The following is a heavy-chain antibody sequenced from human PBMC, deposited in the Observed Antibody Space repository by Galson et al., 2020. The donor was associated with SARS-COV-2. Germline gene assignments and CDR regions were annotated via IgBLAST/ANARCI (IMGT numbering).Heavy chain of an antibody. CDR1: GYTFTGYY. D-gene: IGHD3-10*01. CDR2: INPNSGGT. V-gene: IGHV1-2*02. Sequence: ASVKVSCKASGYTFTGYYMHWVRQAPGQGLEWMGWINPNSGGTNYAQKFQGRVTMTRDTSISTADMELSRLRSDDTAVYYCARVGLEGSGIKYFYCYGMEVWGQGTTVTGSS. J-gene: IGHJ6*02. CDR3: ARVGLEGSGIKYFYCYGMEV.